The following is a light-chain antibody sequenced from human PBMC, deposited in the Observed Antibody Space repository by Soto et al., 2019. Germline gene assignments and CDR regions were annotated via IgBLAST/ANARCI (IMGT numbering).Light chain of an antibody. CDR2: MND. CDR1: TSNIGRNS. V-gene: IGLV1-44*01. Sequence: QAVLTQAPSVSGPPGRSVTISCSGGTSNIGRNSVNWYQQFPGTAPKLLIYMNDRRPSGVPDRFSAFRSGASASLAISGLQSEDGATYYCAAWDDNLNVVFGGGTKVTVL. CDR3: AAWDDNLNVV. J-gene: IGLJ2*01.